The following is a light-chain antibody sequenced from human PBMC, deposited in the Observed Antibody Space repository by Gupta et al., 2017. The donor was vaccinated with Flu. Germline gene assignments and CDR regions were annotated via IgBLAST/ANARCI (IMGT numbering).Light chain of an antibody. V-gene: IGLV3-19*01. CDR1: SLRTSY. Sequence: DSLRTSYASCTQKKPGQSPFLFIYAKNIRPSGIPARFSCSSSGSNSSLTITGARAEDEADYYCKPRAITNNHQAVFGGGTKLTVL. CDR3: KPRAITNNHQAV. J-gene: IGLJ2*01. CDR2: AKN.